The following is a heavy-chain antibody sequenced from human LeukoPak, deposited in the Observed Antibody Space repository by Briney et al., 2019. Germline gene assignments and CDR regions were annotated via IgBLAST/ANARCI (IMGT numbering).Heavy chain of an antibody. Sequence: SETLSLTCTVSGGSISSYYWSWIRQHPGKGLEWIGYIYYSGSTNYNPSLKSRVTISVATSKNQFSLKLSSVTAADTAVYYCARTTEGGYTYDYFYYYMDVWGKGTTVTISS. CDR2: IYYSGST. CDR3: ARTTEGGYTYDYFYYYMDV. CDR1: GGSISSYY. D-gene: IGHD5-18*01. J-gene: IGHJ6*03. V-gene: IGHV4-59*01.